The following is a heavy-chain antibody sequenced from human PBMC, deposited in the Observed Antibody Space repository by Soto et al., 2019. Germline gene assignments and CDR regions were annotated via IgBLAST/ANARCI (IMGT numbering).Heavy chain of an antibody. CDR1: GITVSSNY. Sequence: PGGSLRLSCAASGITVSSNYMSWFRQAPGKGLEWVSVISPAGDTYYADSVKGRFTISRDDSQNTMYFQINSLRAEDTAVYYCARDPPGSGSYTYDYW. CDR3: ARDPPGSGSYTYDY. V-gene: IGHV3-66*01. D-gene: IGHD3-10*01. J-gene: IGHJ4*01. CDR2: ISPAGDT.